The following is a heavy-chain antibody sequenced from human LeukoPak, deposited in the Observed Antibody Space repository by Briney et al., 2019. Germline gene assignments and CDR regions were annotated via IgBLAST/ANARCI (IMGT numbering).Heavy chain of an antibody. Sequence: SETLSLTCTVSGGSISSYYWGWIRQPPGKGLEWIGSIYYSGSTYHNPSLKSRVTMSVDSSKNQFSLKLSSVTAADTASYYCARTYSSGPYDAFDIWGQGTMVTVSS. J-gene: IGHJ3*02. CDR1: GGSISSYY. CDR2: IYYSGST. CDR3: ARTYSSGPYDAFDI. V-gene: IGHV4-39*07. D-gene: IGHD6-19*01.